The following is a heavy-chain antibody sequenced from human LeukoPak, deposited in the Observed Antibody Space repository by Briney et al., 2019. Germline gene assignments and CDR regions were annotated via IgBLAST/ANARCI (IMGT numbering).Heavy chain of an antibody. CDR3: ARAEGSSWVFDY. D-gene: IGHD6-13*01. Sequence: ASVKVSCKASGYTFTSYYMHWVRQAPGQGLEWMGIINPSGGSTSYAQKFQGRVTMTRDASTGTVYMELSSLRSEDTAVYYCARAEGSSWVFDYWGQGTLVTVSS. CDR2: INPSGGST. V-gene: IGHV1-46*01. J-gene: IGHJ4*02. CDR1: GYTFTSYY.